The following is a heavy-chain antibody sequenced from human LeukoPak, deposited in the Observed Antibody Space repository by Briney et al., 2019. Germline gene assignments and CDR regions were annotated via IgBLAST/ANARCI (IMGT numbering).Heavy chain of an antibody. V-gene: IGHV1-18*01. D-gene: IGHD6-6*01. J-gene: IGHJ4*02. Sequence: GASVKVSCKASGYTFTSYGISWVRQAPGQGLEWMGWISAYNGNTNYAQKFQGRVTMTRDTSISTAYMELSRLRSDDTAVYYCARDGQLVGFDYWGQGTLVTVSS. CDR2: ISAYNGNT. CDR3: ARDGQLVGFDY. CDR1: GYTFTSYG.